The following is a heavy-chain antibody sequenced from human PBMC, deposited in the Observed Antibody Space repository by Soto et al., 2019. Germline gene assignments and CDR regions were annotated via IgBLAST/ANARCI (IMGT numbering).Heavy chain of an antibody. D-gene: IGHD3-3*01. Sequence: SETLSLTCTVSGGSISSGGYYWSWIRQHPGKGLEWIGYIYYSGSTYYNPSLKSRVTISVDTSKNQFSLKLSSVTAADTAVYYCARDWFWSGYHEGYGMDVWGQGTTVTVSS. J-gene: IGHJ6*02. CDR2: IYYSGST. V-gene: IGHV4-31*03. CDR1: GGSISSGGYY. CDR3: ARDWFWSGYHEGYGMDV.